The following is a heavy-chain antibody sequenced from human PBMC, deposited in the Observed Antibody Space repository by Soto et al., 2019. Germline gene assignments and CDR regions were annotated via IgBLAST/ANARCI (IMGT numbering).Heavy chain of an antibody. CDR2: IFSNDEK. J-gene: IGHJ6*03. CDR1: GFSLSNARMG. CDR3: ARISEDYSMYGASYYMDV. Sequence: QVTLKESGPVLVKPTETLTLTCTVSGFSLSNARMGVSWIRQPPGKALEWLAHIFSNDEKSYSTSLKSRLTISKETSKRQVVLTMTNMDPVDTATYYCARISEDYSMYGASYYMDVWGKGTTVTVSS. D-gene: IGHD4-4*01. V-gene: IGHV2-26*01.